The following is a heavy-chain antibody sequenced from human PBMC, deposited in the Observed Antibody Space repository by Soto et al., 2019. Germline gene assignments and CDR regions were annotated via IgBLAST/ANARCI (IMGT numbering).Heavy chain of an antibody. CDR2: IVVGSGNT. Sequence: ASVKVSCKASGFTFTSSAMQWVRQARGQRLEWIGWIVVGSGNTNYAQKFQERVTITRDMSTSTAYMELSSLRSDDTAVYYCARAQPGNPRAFDIWGQGTMVTVSS. D-gene: IGHD4-4*01. V-gene: IGHV1-58*02. J-gene: IGHJ3*02. CDR1: GFTFTSSA. CDR3: ARAQPGNPRAFDI.